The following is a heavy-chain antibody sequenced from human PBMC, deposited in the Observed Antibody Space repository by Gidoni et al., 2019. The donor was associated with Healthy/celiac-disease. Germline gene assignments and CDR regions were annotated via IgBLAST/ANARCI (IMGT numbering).Heavy chain of an antibody. CDR1: GGTFSSYA. CDR2: IIPIFGTA. CDR3: AIVPLSGSYPSGYYYYYMDV. D-gene: IGHD1-26*01. Sequence: QVQLVQSGAEVKKPGSSVKVSCKASGGTFSSYAISWVRQAPGQGLEWMGGIIPIFGTANYAQKFQGRVTITADESTSTAYMELSSLRSEDTAVYYCAIVPLSGSYPSGYYYYYMDVWGKGPRSPSP. V-gene: IGHV1-69*01. J-gene: IGHJ6*03.